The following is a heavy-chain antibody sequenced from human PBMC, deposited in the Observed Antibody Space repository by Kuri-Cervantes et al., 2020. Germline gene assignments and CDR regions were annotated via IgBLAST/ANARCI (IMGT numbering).Heavy chain of an antibody. V-gene: IGHV1-69*05. D-gene: IGHD3-22*01. CDR2: IIPIFGTA. Sequence: SVKVSCKASGYTFTGYYLHWVRQAPGQGLEWMGGIIPIFGTANYAQKFQGRVTITTDESTSTAYMELSSLRSEDTAVYCCASRMYYYDSSGYHDIDYWGQGTLVTVSS. CDR3: ASRMYYYDSSGYHDIDY. J-gene: IGHJ4*02. CDR1: GYTFTGYY.